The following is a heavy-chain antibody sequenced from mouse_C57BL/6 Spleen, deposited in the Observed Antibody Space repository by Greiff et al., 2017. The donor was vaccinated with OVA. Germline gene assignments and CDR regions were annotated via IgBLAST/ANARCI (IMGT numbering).Heavy chain of an antibody. J-gene: IGHJ4*01. V-gene: IGHV8-8*01. Sequence: QVTLKESGPGILQPSQTLSLTCSFSGFSLSTFGMGVGWIRQPPGQGLEWLAHTWWDDDKYYNPALKSRPTIFKDTSKNPVFLKIANVDTADTATYYCARIARTGKENYAMDYWGQGTSVTVSS. CDR2: TWWDDDK. D-gene: IGHD4-1*01. CDR3: ARIARTGKENYAMDY. CDR1: GFSLSTFGMG.